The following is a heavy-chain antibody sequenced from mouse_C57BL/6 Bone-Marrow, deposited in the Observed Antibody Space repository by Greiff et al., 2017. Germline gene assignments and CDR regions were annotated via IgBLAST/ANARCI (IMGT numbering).Heavy chain of an antibody. CDR3: ARDGVTTVVEYAMDY. J-gene: IGHJ4*01. CDR1: GYTFTDYY. Sequence: EVQLQQSGPELVKPGASVKISCKASGYTFTDYYMNWVKQSHGKSLEWIGDINPNNGGTSYNQTFKGKATLTVDKSSSTAYMELRSLASEDSAVYYSARDGVTTVVEYAMDYWGQGTSVTVSS. CDR2: INPNNGGT. V-gene: IGHV1-26*01. D-gene: IGHD1-1*01.